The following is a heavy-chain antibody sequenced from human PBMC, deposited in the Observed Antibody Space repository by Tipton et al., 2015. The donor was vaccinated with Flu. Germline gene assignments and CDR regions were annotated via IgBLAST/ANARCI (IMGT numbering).Heavy chain of an antibody. V-gene: IGHV4-39*07. CDR2: IYSSGST. CDR3: ARGVNHAFDF. D-gene: IGHD1-14*01. Sequence: GLVKPSETLSLTCNVSGGSISSSSDYWGWIRQPPGKGLEWIGTIYSSGSTYFNPSLRSRVTMSLDRSKNQFSLRLSSVTAADTAVYYCARGVNHAFDFWGQGTLVTVSS. J-gene: IGHJ4*02. CDR1: GGSISSSSDY.